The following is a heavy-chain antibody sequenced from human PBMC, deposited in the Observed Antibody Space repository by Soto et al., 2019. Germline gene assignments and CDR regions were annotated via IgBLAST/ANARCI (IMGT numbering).Heavy chain of an antibody. CDR3: AKDRVIQLLPIWPDP. J-gene: IGHJ5*02. V-gene: IGHV3-30*18. Sequence: GGSLRLSCAASVFSINNYGMHWFRPAPGKGLEWVAYVSSDGSNQYYADSVKGRFTISRDNSKSTLYLQLDSLRVDDTAVYYCAKDRVIQLLPIWPDPWGQGTLVTVSS. CDR2: VSSDGSNQ. CDR1: VFSINNYG. D-gene: IGHD2-2*01.